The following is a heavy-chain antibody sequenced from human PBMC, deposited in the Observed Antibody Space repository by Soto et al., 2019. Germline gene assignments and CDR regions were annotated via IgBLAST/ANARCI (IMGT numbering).Heavy chain of an antibody. CDR1: GGSISSYY. Sequence: SETLSLTCTVSGGSISSYYWSWIRQPPGKGLEWIGYIYYSGSTNYNPSLKSRVTISVDTSKNQFSLKLSSVTAADTAVYYCAREGVAARAGAFDPWGQGTLVTVSS. D-gene: IGHD6-6*01. V-gene: IGHV4-59*01. CDR2: IYYSGST. J-gene: IGHJ5*02. CDR3: AREGVAARAGAFDP.